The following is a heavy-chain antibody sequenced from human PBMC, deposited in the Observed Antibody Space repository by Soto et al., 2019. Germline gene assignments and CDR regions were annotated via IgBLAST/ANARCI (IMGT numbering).Heavy chain of an antibody. CDR3: AGWGARGDRGMDV. CDR2: IWYDGSNK. D-gene: IGHD3-10*01. V-gene: IGHV3-33*01. J-gene: IGHJ6*02. CDR1: GFTFSSYG. Sequence: QVQLVESGGGVVQPGRSLRLSCAASGFTFSSYGMHWVRQAPGKGLEWVAVIWYDGSNKYYADSVKGRFTISRDNSKNTLYLQMNSLRAEDTAVYYCAGWGARGDRGMDVWGQGTTVTVSS.